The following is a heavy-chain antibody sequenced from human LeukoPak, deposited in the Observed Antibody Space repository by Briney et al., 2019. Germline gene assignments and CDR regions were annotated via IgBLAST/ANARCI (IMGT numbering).Heavy chain of an antibody. Sequence: GGSLRLSWAACGFILISCRKNWFRQAPGKGLEWVSSISSSSSYIYYADSVKGRFTISIDNAKNSLSLQMNSLRAEDTAVYYCARDRRGSSPTYHFLFGGQGTVVTVSS. CDR2: ISSSSSYI. D-gene: IGHD2/OR15-2a*01. CDR1: GFILISCR. V-gene: IGHV3-21*01. CDR3: ARDRRGSSPTYHFLF. J-gene: IGHJ4*02.